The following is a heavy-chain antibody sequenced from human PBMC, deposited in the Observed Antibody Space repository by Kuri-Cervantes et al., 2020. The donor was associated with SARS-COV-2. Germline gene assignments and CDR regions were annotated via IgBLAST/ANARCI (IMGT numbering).Heavy chain of an antibody. V-gene: IGHV3-23*01. CDR2: ISGSGGST. J-gene: IGHJ5*02. CDR1: GFTFSSYS. CDR3: ARVVAAAGRLWFDP. D-gene: IGHD2-15*01. Sequence: GGSLRLSCAASGFTFSSYSMNWVRQAPGKGLEWVSAISGSGGSTYYADSVKGRFTISRDNSKKMVFLQMDKLRDEDAALYYCARVVAAAGRLWFDPWGQRTPVTVSS.